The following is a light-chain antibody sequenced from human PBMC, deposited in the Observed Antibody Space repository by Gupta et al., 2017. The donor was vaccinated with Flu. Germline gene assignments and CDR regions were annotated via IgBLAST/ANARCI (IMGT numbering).Light chain of an antibody. CDR3: RQGTHWPIT. Sequence: VVPTQSPLSLPVTLGQPASISCRSSQSLVFSEGNTYLSWFQQRPGQSPRRLLYKVSNRDSGVPDRFSGSGSGTDFTLKISRVEAEDVGVYYCRQGTHWPITFGQGTRLEIK. J-gene: IGKJ5*01. CDR2: KVS. V-gene: IGKV2-30*01. CDR1: QSLVFSEGNTY.